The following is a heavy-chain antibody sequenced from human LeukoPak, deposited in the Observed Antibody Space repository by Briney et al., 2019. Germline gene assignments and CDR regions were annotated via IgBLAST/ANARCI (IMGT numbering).Heavy chain of an antibody. CDR2: IIPIFGTA. V-gene: IGHV1-69*13. J-gene: IGHJ6*03. D-gene: IGHD4/OR15-4a*01. CDR1: GGTFSSYA. Sequence: ASVKVSCKASGGTFSSYAISWVRQAPGQGLEWMGGIIPIFGTANYAQKFQGRVTITADESTSTAYMELSSLRSEDTAVYYCAKGDYREGPDYYYMDGLGKGTTVTVSS. CDR3: AKGDYREGPDYYYMDG.